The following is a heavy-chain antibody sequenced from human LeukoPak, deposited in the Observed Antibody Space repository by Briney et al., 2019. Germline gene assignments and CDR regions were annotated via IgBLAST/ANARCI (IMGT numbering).Heavy chain of an antibody. CDR1: GFTFSSYG. V-gene: IGHV3-30*02. J-gene: IGHJ4*02. CDR2: IRYDGSNK. Sequence: GGSLRLSCAASGFTFSSYGMHWVRQAPGKGLEWVAFIRYDGSNKYYADSVKGRLTISRDNSKNTLYLQMNSLRAEDTAVYYCAKDGLGLDFWSGYPNYFDYWGQGTLVTVSS. CDR3: AKDGLGLDFWSGYPNYFDY. D-gene: IGHD3-3*01.